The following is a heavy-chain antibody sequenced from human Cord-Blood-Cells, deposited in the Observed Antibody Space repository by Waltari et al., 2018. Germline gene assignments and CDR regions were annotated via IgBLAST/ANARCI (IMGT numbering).Heavy chain of an antibody. CDR2: ISYVVINK. V-gene: IGHV3-30*18. CDR1: GLTYSSYG. D-gene: IGHD1-26*01. J-gene: IGHJ5*02. CDR3: AKDFEVGATTRNCPHWFDP. Sequence: QVQLLESGGGVVQPGRSMRLTCAASGLTYSSYGMHWVRQAPGHGLEWVAVISYVVINKDYADSVNVRFTISRDNFKNTLYLQMNSLRADDTAVYYCAKDFEVGATTRNCPHWFDPWGQGTLVTVSS.